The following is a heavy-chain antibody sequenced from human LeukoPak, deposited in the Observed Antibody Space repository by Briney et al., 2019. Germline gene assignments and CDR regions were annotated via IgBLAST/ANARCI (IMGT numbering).Heavy chain of an antibody. V-gene: IGHV4-59*01. CDR3: ARATPPYGDYFDY. J-gene: IGHJ4*02. D-gene: IGHD4-17*01. Sequence: SETLSLTCTVSGGSISSYYWSWIRQPPGKGLEWIGYIYYSGSTNYNPSLKSRVTISVDTSKNQFSLKLSSVTAADTAVYYCARATPPYGDYFDYWGQGTLVTVSS. CDR2: IYYSGST. CDR1: GGSISSYY.